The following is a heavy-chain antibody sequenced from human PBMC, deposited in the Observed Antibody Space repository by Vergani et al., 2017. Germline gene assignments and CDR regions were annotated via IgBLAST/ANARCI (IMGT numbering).Heavy chain of an antibody. J-gene: IGHJ6*02. CDR2: MNPNRGNT. D-gene: IGHD3-3*01. Sequence: QVQLVQSGAEVKKPGASVKVSCPASGYTFTSYDINWVRQATGQGLEWMGWMNPNRGNTGNAQKFQGRVTMTRNTSIRTAYIELSSLRSEDTAVYYCARALEWLLGVWGQGTTVTVSS. CDR1: GYTFTSYD. V-gene: IGHV1-8*01. CDR3: ARALEWLLGV.